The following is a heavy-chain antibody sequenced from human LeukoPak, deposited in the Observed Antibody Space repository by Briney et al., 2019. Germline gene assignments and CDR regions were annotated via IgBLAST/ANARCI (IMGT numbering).Heavy chain of an antibody. CDR3: ARDLDGDYIFDY. V-gene: IGHV3-33*01. J-gene: IGHJ4*02. D-gene: IGHD4-17*01. CDR1: GFTFSSYG. CDR2: IWYDGSNK. Sequence: PGRSLRLSCAASGFTFSSYGMHWVRQAPGKGLEWVAVIWYDGSNKYCADSVKGRFTISRDNSKNTLYLQMNSLRAEDTAVYYCARDLDGDYIFDYWGQGTLVTVSS.